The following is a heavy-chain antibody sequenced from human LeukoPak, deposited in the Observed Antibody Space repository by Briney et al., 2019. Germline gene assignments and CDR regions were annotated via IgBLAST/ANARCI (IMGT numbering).Heavy chain of an antibody. J-gene: IGHJ4*02. Sequence: SETLSLTCTVSGGSISTYYWSWIRQPPGKGLEWIGYIYYSGSTSYNPSLKSRVTISVDTSKNQFSLRLSSVTAADTAVYYCARGGFYCGGDCYVDYWGQGTLVTVSS. CDR2: IYYSGST. CDR1: GGSISTYY. CDR3: ARGGFYCGGDCYVDY. D-gene: IGHD2-21*02. V-gene: IGHV4-59*12.